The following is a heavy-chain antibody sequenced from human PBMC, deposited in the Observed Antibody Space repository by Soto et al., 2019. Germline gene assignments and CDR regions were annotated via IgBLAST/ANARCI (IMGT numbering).Heavy chain of an antibody. Sequence: ASVKVSCKASGYTFTSYDINWVRQATGQGLEWMGWMNPNSGNTGYAQKFQGRVTMTRNTSISTAYVELSSLRSEDTAVYYCARGGIAVAGVQADYYSGMDVWGQGTTVTVSS. J-gene: IGHJ6*02. CDR1: GYTFTSYD. CDR3: ARGGIAVAGVQADYYSGMDV. V-gene: IGHV1-8*01. D-gene: IGHD6-19*01. CDR2: MNPNSGNT.